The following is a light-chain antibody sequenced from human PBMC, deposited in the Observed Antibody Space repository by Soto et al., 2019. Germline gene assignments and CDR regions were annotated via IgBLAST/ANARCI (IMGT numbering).Light chain of an antibody. Sequence: DIQMTQSPSSLSASVGDRFTITCQASQDISKYLNWYQQKPGKAPKLLIYDASNLETGVPSRFSGSGSGTDFTFTISSLQPEDIATYYCQQYDNLPITFGQGTRLEIK. V-gene: IGKV1-33*01. CDR3: QQYDNLPIT. CDR2: DAS. CDR1: QDISKY. J-gene: IGKJ5*01.